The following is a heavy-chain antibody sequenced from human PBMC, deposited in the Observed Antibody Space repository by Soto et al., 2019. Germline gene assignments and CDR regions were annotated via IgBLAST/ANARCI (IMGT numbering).Heavy chain of an antibody. V-gene: IGHV3-48*01. CDR1: GFTFSSYS. J-gene: IGHJ4*02. CDR2: ISSSSSSTK. CDR3: ARYDFCSGYYTSDY. Sequence: EVQLVESGGGLVQPGGSLRLSCAASGFTFSSYSMNWVRQAPGKGLEWVSYISSSSSSTKYYADSVRGRFTISRDNAKNSLYLQMNSLRAEDTAVYYCARYDFCSGYYTSDYWGQGTLVTVSS. D-gene: IGHD3-3*01.